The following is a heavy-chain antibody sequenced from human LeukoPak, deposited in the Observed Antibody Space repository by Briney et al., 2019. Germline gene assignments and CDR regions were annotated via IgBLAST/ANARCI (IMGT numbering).Heavy chain of an antibody. Sequence: QTGGSLRLSCAASGFTFRNYAMNWVRQAPGKGLEWVAVISYDGSNKYYADSVKGRFTISRDNSKNTLYLQMNSLRAEDTAVYYCARDVGDGYNHFDYWGQGTLVTVSS. CDR3: ARDVGDGYNHFDY. J-gene: IGHJ4*02. CDR1: GFTFRNYA. CDR2: ISYDGSNK. D-gene: IGHD5-24*01. V-gene: IGHV3-30-3*01.